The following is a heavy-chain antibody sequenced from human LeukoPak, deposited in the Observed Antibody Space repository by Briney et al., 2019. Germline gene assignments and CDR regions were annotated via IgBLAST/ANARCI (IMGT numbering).Heavy chain of an antibody. V-gene: IGHV4-34*01. CDR2: INHSGST. D-gene: IGHD4-17*01. Sequence: SETLSLTCTVSGGSISGYYWSRIRQPPGKGLEWIGEINHSGSTNYNPSLKSRVTISVDTSKNQFSLKLSSVTAADTAVYYCARFDYGDYWYYFDYWGQGTLVTVSS. J-gene: IGHJ4*02. CDR3: ARFDYGDYWYYFDY. CDR1: GGSISGYY.